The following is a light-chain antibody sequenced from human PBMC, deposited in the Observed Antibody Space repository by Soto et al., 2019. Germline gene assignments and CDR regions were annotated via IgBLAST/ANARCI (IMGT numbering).Light chain of an antibody. CDR2: DAS. CDR3: QQYSSLWT. Sequence: EIVLTQSPASPFLSPEERATPSCRASQSVSSYLAWYQQKPGQAPRLLIYDASNRATGIPDRFSGSGSGTDFTLSISRLETEDFAVYYCQQYSSLWTFGQGTKVDIK. J-gene: IGKJ1*01. CDR1: QSVSSY. V-gene: IGKV3-11*01.